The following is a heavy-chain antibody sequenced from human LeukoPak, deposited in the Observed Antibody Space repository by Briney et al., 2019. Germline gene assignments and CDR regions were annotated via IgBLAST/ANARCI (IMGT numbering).Heavy chain of an antibody. CDR1: GYTFTGYY. V-gene: IGHV1-2*02. J-gene: IGHJ6*02. CDR2: INPNNGDT. CDR3: ATRSDTLRAAAGTDYYYYGMDV. D-gene: IGHD6-13*01. Sequence: ASVKVSCKASGYTFTGYYIHWVRQAPGQGLEWMGWINPNNGDTNFAQRFQGRFTMTRDTSISAAYMDLSSLRSEDTAVYYCATRSDTLRAAAGTDYYYYGMDVWGQGTTVTVSS.